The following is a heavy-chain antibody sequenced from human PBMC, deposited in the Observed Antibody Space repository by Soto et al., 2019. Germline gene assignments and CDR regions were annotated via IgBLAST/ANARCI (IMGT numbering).Heavy chain of an antibody. D-gene: IGHD2-8*01. J-gene: IGHJ5*02. V-gene: IGHV3-23*01. CDR1: GFIFSSYA. CDR3: AKRTSSAGGWFAP. CDR2: INGGGDKT. Sequence: EVQLLESGGDLVQPGGSLRLSCAASGFIFSSYAMSWARQAPGMGLEWVSTINGGGDKTWYTDSVKGRSTIARDNSQNTLYLQMNSLRDDDTAIYFSAKRTSSAGGWFAPWGQGTLVTVSS.